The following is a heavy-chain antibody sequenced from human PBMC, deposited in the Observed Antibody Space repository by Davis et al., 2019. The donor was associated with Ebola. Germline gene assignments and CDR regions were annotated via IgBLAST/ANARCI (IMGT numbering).Heavy chain of an antibody. J-gene: IGHJ6*02. Sequence: PGGSLRLSCAASGFTFSSYAMSWVRQAPGKGLEWVSGISGSGGSTYYADSVKGRFTISRDNSKNTLYLQMNSLRAEDTAVYYCAKSATYSGYDGYYYYGMDVWGQGTTVTVSS. CDR3: AKSATYSGYDGYYYYGMDV. CDR1: GFTFSSYA. CDR2: ISGSGGST. D-gene: IGHD5-12*01. V-gene: IGHV3-23*01.